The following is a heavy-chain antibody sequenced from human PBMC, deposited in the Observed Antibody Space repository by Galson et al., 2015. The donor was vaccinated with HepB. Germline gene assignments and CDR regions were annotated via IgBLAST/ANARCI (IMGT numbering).Heavy chain of an antibody. CDR1: GFTFSGSA. V-gene: IGHV3-73*01. J-gene: IGHJ3*02. D-gene: IGHD1-26*01. CDR3: TRLEGGIVGTPWADAFDI. Sequence: SLRLSCAASGFTFSGSAMHWVRQASGKGLEWVGRIRSKANSYATAYAASVKGRFTISRDDSKNTAYLQMNSLKTEDTAVYYCTRLEGGIVGTPWADAFDIWGQGTMVTVSS. CDR2: IRSKANSYAT.